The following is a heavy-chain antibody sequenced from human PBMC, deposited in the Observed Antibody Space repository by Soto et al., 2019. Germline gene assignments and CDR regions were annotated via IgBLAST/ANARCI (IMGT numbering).Heavy chain of an antibody. CDR1: GFSVTDS. CDR2: ISDRGSTI. V-gene: IGHV3-11*01. J-gene: IGHJ5*02. CDR3: ARVVGHHPHTWFDP. Sequence: QVQVVESGGGLVKPGGSLRLSCEVSGFSVTDSMSWIRQAPGKGLEWVAYISDRGSTIFYADSVRGRFTISRDSAQNSLFLEMDSLRVDDTAIYYCARVVGHHPHTWFDPWGQGTLVTVSS.